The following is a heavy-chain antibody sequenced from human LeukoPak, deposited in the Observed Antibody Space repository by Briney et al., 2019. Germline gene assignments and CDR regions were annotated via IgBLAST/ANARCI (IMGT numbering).Heavy chain of an antibody. J-gene: IGHJ4*02. CDR3: ATNSDRRFDY. Sequence: GGSLRLSCAASGFTFSSFWMTWVRQAPGKGLEWVANIRQDGNGKFYVDSVKGRFTISRDNARNSVYLQMSSLRAEDTAVYYCATNSDRRFDYWGQGTLVTVAS. CDR2: IRQDGNGK. D-gene: IGHD1-14*01. CDR1: GFTFSSFW. V-gene: IGHV3-7*01.